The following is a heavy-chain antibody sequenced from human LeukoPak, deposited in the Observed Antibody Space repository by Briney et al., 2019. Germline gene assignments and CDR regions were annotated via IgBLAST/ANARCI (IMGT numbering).Heavy chain of an antibody. J-gene: IGHJ6*02. V-gene: IGHV5-51*01. CDR1: GYRFTSYW. CDR2: IYPGDSDT. D-gene: IGHD5-12*01. CDR3: ARGYAEHQYYYGMDV. Sequence: GESLQISCKGSGYRFTSYWIGWVRQMPGKGLEWMGIIYPGDSDTRYSPSFQGQVTISADKSISTAYLQWSSLKASDTAMYYCARGYAEHQYYYGMDVWGQGTTVTVSS.